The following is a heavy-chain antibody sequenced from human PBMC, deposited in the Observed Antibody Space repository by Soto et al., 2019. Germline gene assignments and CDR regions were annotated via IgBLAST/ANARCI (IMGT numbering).Heavy chain of an antibody. D-gene: IGHD3-16*01. Sequence: QVQLQESGPGLVKPSGTLSLTCAASSGSIFTTNWWSWVRQSPGRGLQWIGDIYHSGSPKYNPSLKSRVSISIDKSKDLFFLNLTSVTAADTAVYYCARKPDVATAKVGGGYVFDVWGQGTMVTFSS. CDR1: SGSIFTTNW. V-gene: IGHV4-4*02. J-gene: IGHJ3*01. CDR3: ARKPDVATAKVGGGYVFDV. CDR2: IYHSGSP.